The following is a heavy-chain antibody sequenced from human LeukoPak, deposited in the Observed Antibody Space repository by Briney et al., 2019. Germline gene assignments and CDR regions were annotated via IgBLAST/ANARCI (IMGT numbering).Heavy chain of an antibody. Sequence: PSETLSLTCAVYGGSFSGYYWSWIRQPPGKGLEWIGEINHSGSTNYNPSLKSRVTISVDTSKNQFSLKLSSVTAADTAVYYCAIPDPDYSNYGKFDYWGQGTLVTVSS. CDR2: INHSGST. V-gene: IGHV4-34*01. CDR1: GGSFSGYY. D-gene: IGHD4-11*01. J-gene: IGHJ4*02. CDR3: AIPDPDYSNYGKFDY.